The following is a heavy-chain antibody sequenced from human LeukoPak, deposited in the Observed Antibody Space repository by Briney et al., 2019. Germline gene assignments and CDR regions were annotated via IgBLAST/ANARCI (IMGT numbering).Heavy chain of an antibody. V-gene: IGHV4-39*01. Sequence: SETLSLTCTVSGGSISSSRYYWGWIRQPPGKGLEWIGSIYYSGSTYYNPSLKSRVTISVDTSKNQFSLRMNSLTAADTAVYYCARLGVTFDYWGQGTLVTVSS. CDR2: IYYSGST. J-gene: IGHJ4*02. D-gene: IGHD2-21*02. CDR1: GGSISSSRYY. CDR3: ARLGVTFDY.